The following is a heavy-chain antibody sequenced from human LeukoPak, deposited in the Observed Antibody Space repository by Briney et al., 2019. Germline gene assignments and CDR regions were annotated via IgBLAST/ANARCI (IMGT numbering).Heavy chain of an antibody. CDR2: ISSSSSYI. J-gene: IGHJ1*01. D-gene: IGHD1-7*01. V-gene: IGHV3-21*01. CDR1: GFTFSSYS. CDR3: AKVAESNWNYGYFQH. Sequence: GGSLRLSCAASGFTFSSYSMNWVRQAPGKGLEWVSSISSSSSYIYYADSVKGRFTISRDNAKNTLYLQMNSLRPEDTAVYYCAKVAESNWNYGYFQHWGQGTLVTVSS.